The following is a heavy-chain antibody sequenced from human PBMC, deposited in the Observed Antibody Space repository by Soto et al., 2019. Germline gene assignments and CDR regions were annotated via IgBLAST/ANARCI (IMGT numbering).Heavy chain of an antibody. J-gene: IGHJ4*02. Sequence: GESLKISCKVSVYSFVSYWIAWVRQMPGKGLEWMGSIYPGDSDTTCSPSIQGQVTISADKSSTTVYLQWNTLKASDTAMYYCAKTDGYEVEYWGQGTQVTVSS. V-gene: IGHV5-51*01. CDR2: IYPGDSDT. D-gene: IGHD5-18*01. CDR3: AKTDGYEVEY. CDR1: VYSFVSYW.